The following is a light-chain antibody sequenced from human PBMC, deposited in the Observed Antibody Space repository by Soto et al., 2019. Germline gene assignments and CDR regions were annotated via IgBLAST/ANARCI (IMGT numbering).Light chain of an antibody. J-gene: IGLJ1*01. Sequence: QSVLTPPPSVSGAPGQRVTISCTGSSSNIGAGYDVHWYQQLPGTAPKRLISGNSNRPSGVPDRISGSKSGTSASLAITGLQAEDEADYYCQGYDSSRTLRVFGTGIKLNVL. CDR2: GNS. V-gene: IGLV1-40*01. CDR3: QGYDSSRTLRV. CDR1: SSNIGAGYD.